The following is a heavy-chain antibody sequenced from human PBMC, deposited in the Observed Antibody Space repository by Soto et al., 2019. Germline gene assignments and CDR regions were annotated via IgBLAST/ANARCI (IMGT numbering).Heavy chain of an antibody. D-gene: IGHD3-22*01. CDR2: ISAYNGNT. V-gene: IGHV1-18*04. CDR3: ASSTRLDYYGSSGPPGVFDY. CDR1: GYTFTSYG. Sequence: ASVKVSCKASGYTFTSYGISWVRQAPGQGLEWMGWISAYNGNTNYAQKLQGRVTMTTDTSTSTAYMELRSLRSDDTAVYYCASSTRLDYYGSSGPPGVFDYWGQGTLVTVSS. J-gene: IGHJ4*02.